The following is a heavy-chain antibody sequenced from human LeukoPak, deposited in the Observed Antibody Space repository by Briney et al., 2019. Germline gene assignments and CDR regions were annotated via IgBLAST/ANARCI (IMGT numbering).Heavy chain of an antibody. CDR3: ARIPMVRGLRGGDYFDY. CDR1: GFSLSTSGMC. J-gene: IGHJ4*02. CDR2: IDWDDDK. V-gene: IGHV2-70*01. D-gene: IGHD3-10*01. Sequence: SGPTLVNPTQTLTLTCTFSGFSLSTSGMCVSWIRQPPGKALEWLALIDWDDDKYYSTSLKTRLTISKDTSQNQVVLTMTNMDPVDTATYYCARIPMVRGLRGGDYFDYWGQGTLVTVSS.